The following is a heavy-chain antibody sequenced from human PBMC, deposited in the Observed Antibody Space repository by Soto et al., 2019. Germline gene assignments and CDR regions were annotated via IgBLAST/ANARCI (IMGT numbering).Heavy chain of an antibody. CDR3: ARDKYSSGWYDFDY. CDR2: INPNSGGT. Sequence: ASVKVSCKASGYTFTGYYMHWVRQAPGQGLEWMGWINPNSGGTNYAQNFQGWVTMTRDTSITTAYMELSRLRSEDTAVYYCARDKYSSGWYDFDYWGQGTLVTVSS. J-gene: IGHJ4*02. D-gene: IGHD6-19*01. V-gene: IGHV1-2*04. CDR1: GYTFTGYY.